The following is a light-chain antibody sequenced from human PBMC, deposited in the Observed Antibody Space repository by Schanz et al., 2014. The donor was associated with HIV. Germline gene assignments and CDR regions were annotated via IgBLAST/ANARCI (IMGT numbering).Light chain of an antibody. J-gene: IGLJ1*01. CDR2: DVS. Sequence: QSALTQPASVSGSPGQSISISCTGTSGDVGSYNYVSWYQQHPGKAPKLMIYDVSNRPSGVSSRFSGSKSGNTASLTISGLQAEDEADYYCCSYTTTSTYVFGAGTKVTFL. V-gene: IGLV2-14*03. CDR3: CSYTTTSTYV. CDR1: SGDVGSYNY.